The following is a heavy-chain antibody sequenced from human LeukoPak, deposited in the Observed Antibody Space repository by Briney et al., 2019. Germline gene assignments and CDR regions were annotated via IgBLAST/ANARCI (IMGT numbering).Heavy chain of an antibody. CDR1: GFTFSKFW. D-gene: IGHD2-2*02. V-gene: IGHV3-7*01. CDR2: IRQDGSET. Sequence: GGSLRLSCGASGFTFSKFWMSWVRQAPGKGLEWVANIRQDGSETYYVESVRGRFTISRDNANNSLYLLMSSLSAEDTAIYYCHIPKTRGFDYWGQGTLVAVSS. CDR3: HIPKTRGFDY. J-gene: IGHJ4*02.